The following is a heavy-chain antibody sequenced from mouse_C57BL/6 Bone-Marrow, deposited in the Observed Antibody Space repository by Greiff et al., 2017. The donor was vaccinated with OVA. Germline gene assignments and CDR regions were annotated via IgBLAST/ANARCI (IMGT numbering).Heavy chain of an antibody. D-gene: IGHD1-1*01. CDR3: TLITTVVATPYWYFDV. CDR2: IDHEDGDT. V-gene: IGHV14-1*01. J-gene: IGHJ1*03. Sequence: EVQLQQSGAELVRPGASVKLSCTASGFNIKDYFMHWVKQRPEQGLEWIGRIDHEDGDTEYAPKLQGKGTMTSDPSSNTAYLQLSSLTSEDTAVYYCTLITTVVATPYWYFDVWGTGTTVTVSS. CDR1: GFNIKDYF.